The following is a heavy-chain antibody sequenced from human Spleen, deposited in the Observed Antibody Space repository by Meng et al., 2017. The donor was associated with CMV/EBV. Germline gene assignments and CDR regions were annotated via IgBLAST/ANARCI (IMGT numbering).Heavy chain of an antibody. J-gene: IGHJ6*02. Sequence: GESLKIPSTAYGYSFSTYSMNWVRQAPGKGLEWVSYISSIGSTIYYADSVKGRFTISRDNAKNSLYLQMSSLRAEDTAVYYCARAPSYCGSISCHSYYYYGLDVWGQGTTVTVSS. CDR1: GYSFSTYS. D-gene: IGHD2-2*01. CDR2: ISSIGSTI. CDR3: ARAPSYCGSISCHSYYYYGLDV. V-gene: IGHV3-48*04.